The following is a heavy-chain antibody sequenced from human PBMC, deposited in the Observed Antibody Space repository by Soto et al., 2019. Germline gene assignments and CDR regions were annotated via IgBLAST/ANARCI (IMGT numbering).Heavy chain of an antibody. D-gene: IGHD2-15*01. CDR3: ATRQGGSYNWFDP. Sequence: WETLSLTCTVSGGSISRSSYSWAWIRQPPGKGLEWIGTLYYSGNTYYNPSLKSRVTISVDTSKNQFSLKLSSVTAADTAVYYCATRQGGSYNWFDPWGQGTLVTVSS. J-gene: IGHJ5*02. CDR2: LYYSGNT. V-gene: IGHV4-39*01. CDR1: GGSISRSSYS.